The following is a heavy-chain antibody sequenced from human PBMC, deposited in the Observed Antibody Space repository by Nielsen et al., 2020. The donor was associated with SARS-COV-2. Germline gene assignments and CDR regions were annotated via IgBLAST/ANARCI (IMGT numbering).Heavy chain of an antibody. V-gene: IGHV3-21*01. CDR3: AIKYGMDV. D-gene: IGHD6-6*01. Sequence: WIRQPPGKGLEWASSISSSSSYIYYADSVKGRFTISRDNAKNSLYLQMNSLRAEDTAVYYCAIKYGMDVWGQGTTVTVSS. CDR2: ISSSSSYI. J-gene: IGHJ6*02.